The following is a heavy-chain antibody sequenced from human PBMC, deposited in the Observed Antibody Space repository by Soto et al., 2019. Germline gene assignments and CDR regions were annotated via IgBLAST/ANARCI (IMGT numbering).Heavy chain of an antibody. V-gene: IGHV1-69*13. J-gene: IGHJ5*02. CDR2: IIPIFGTA. CDR1: GGTFSSYA. CDR3: ARDRREWLRNWFDP. D-gene: IGHD5-12*01. Sequence: SVKVSCKASGGTFSSYAISWVRQAPGQGLEWMGGIIPIFGTANYAQKFQGRVTITADESTSTAYMELSSLRSEDTAVYYCARDRREWLRNWFDPWGQGTLVTVS.